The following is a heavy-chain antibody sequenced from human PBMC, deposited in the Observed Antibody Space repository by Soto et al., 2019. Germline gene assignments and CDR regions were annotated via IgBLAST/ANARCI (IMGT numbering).Heavy chain of an antibody. CDR3: ARAVAVPADFDY. CDR1: GYTFNGSA. Sequence: QVQLVQSGAEEKKPGASVKVSCKASGYTFNGSAMHWVRQAPGQRLEWMGWSNAGNGNTKYSQKFQGRVTITRDTSASTAYMELSSLLSADTAVYYCARAVAVPADFDYWGQGTLVTVSS. CDR2: SNAGNGNT. D-gene: IGHD6-19*01. J-gene: IGHJ4*02. V-gene: IGHV1-3*05.